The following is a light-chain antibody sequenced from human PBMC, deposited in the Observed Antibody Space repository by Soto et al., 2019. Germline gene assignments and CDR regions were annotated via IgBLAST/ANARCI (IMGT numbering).Light chain of an antibody. Sequence: QSVLTQPAFVSGSPGQTITISCTGTSTDIGSYDLVSWYQQHPGKVPKLMIYEGSKRPSGVSYRFSASKSGNTASLTISGLQAEDEADYYCCAFSSSSYVIFGGGTKVTVL. J-gene: IGLJ2*01. CDR2: EGS. V-gene: IGLV2-23*01. CDR3: CAFSSSSYVI. CDR1: STDIGSYDL.